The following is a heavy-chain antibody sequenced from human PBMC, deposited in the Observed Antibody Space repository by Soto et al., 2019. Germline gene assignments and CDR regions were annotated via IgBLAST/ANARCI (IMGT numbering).Heavy chain of an antibody. J-gene: IGHJ4*02. V-gene: IGHV3-33*01. CDR3: ARGDSIYSNYGYFDY. Sequence: GGSLRLSCAASGFTFSSYGMHWVRQAPGKGLEWVAVIWYDGSNKYYADSVKGRFTISRDNSKNTLYLQMNSLRAEDTAVYYCARGDSIYSNYGYFDYWDQGTLVTVSS. CDR2: IWYDGSNK. D-gene: IGHD4-4*01. CDR1: GFTFSSYG.